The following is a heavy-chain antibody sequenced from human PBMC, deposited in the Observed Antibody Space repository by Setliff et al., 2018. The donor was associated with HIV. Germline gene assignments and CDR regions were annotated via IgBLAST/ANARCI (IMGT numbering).Heavy chain of an antibody. Sequence: SCAASGFTFSSYGMNWVRQAPGKGLEWVAIIWYDGSKKYYADSVKGRFTMSRDNSKNTLYLQMNSLRAEDTAVYYCAKDHKGYYYDSSGYHYEGVDYWGQGTLVTVSS. CDR1: GFTFSSYG. CDR2: IWYDGSKK. J-gene: IGHJ4*02. D-gene: IGHD3-22*01. CDR3: AKDHKGYYYDSSGYHYEGVDY. V-gene: IGHV3-33*06.